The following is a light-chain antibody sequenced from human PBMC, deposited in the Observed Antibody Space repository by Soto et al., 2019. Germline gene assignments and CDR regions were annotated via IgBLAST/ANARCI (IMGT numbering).Light chain of an antibody. CDR3: QQYNNWPPWT. CDR1: QSVSSN. V-gene: IGKV3-15*01. J-gene: IGKJ1*01. Sequence: EIVLTHSQATLSVSRVEGDSLXGRTSQSVSSNLAWYQQKPGQAPRLLIYGASTRATGIPARFSGSGSGTEFTLTISSLQSEDFAVYYCQQYNNWPPWTFGQGTKVDIK. CDR2: GAS.